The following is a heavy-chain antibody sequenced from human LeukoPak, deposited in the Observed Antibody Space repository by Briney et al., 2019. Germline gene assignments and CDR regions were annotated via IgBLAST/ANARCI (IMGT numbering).Heavy chain of an antibody. D-gene: IGHD2-21*02. Sequence: AGGSLRLSCAASGFTFSSYAMSWVRQAPGKGLEWVSAISGSGGSTYYADSVKGRFTISRDNSKNTLYLQMNSLRAEDTAVYYCAKDKRGVVTAMRIYFDYWGQGTLVTVSS. CDR2: ISGSGGST. CDR3: AKDKRGVVTAMRIYFDY. J-gene: IGHJ4*02. V-gene: IGHV3-23*01. CDR1: GFTFSSYA.